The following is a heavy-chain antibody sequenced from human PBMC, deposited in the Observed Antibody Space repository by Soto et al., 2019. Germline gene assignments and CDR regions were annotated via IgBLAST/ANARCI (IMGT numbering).Heavy chain of an antibody. J-gene: IGHJ5*02. CDR3: GLSPTGTPYDRFDP. V-gene: IGHV1-69*14. CDR2: IIPISSKA. D-gene: IGHD1-7*01. CDR1: GGSFSTYA. Sequence: QVQLVQSGAEVKKPGSSVKVSCQASGGSFSTYAISWVRQAPGQGLEWMGGIIPISSKANYARKFQGRVSLTVEKSATTAYMKLSSLRCDGTVVYDCGLSPTGTPYDRFDPWGQGALLTVSA.